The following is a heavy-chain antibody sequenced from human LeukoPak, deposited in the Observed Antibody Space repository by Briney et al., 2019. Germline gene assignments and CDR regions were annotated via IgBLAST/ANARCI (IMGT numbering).Heavy chain of an antibody. CDR1: GFTFSSYW. V-gene: IGHV3-7*03. Sequence: GGSLRLSCAASGFTFSSYWMSWVRQAPGKGLEWVANIKQDGSEKYYVDSVKGRFTISRDNSKDTLYLQMNSLRAEDTAAYFCAKGTSSWYLDHFDYWGQGTLVAVSS. CDR2: IKQDGSEK. J-gene: IGHJ4*02. D-gene: IGHD6-13*01. CDR3: AKGTSSWYLDHFDY.